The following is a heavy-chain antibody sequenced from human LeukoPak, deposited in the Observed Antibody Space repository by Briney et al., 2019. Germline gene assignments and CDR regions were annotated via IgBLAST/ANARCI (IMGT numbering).Heavy chain of an antibody. CDR2: IHHSGRT. V-gene: IGHV4-34*01. J-gene: IGHJ5*01. CDR1: GGSFSNYD. CDR3: ARGRSRVTIFGVALNWLDS. D-gene: IGHD3-3*01. Sequence: ETLSLTCAVYGGSFSNYDWTWIREPQGKGLGWIGGIHHSGRTNYNPSLKSRITISADTSKKQFSLRLSSVTAADTAVYYCARGRSRVTIFGVALNWLDSWGQGNLVTVSS.